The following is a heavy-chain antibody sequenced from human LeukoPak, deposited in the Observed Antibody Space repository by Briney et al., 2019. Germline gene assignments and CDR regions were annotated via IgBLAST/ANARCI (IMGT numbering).Heavy chain of an antibody. CDR2: ISSGDRT. Sequence: GGSLRLSCAASGFTYSSYAMNWVRQAPGKGLEWVAGISSGDRTFHAESVKGRFTISRDKSKDTLYLQMNSLRAEDTAVYYCAKDATASPYFHWFDNWGQGTQVIVSS. V-gene: IGHV3-23*01. CDR1: GFTYSSYA. CDR3: AKDATASPYFHWFDN. D-gene: IGHD3-9*01. J-gene: IGHJ4*02.